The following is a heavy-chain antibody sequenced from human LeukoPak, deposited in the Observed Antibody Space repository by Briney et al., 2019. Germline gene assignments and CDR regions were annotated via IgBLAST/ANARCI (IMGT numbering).Heavy chain of an antibody. Sequence: SETLSLTCAVYGGSFSGYYWSWIRQPPGKGLEWIGEINHSGSTNYNPSLKSRVTISVDTSKNQFSLKLSSVTAADTAVYYCARQLYASGTYYAPMDVWGKGTTVTISS. CDR1: GGSFSGYY. CDR2: INHSGST. J-gene: IGHJ6*03. CDR3: ARQLYASGTYYAPMDV. D-gene: IGHD3-10*01. V-gene: IGHV4-34*01.